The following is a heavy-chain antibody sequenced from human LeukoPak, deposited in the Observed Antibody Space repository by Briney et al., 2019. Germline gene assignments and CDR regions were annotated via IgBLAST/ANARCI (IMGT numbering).Heavy chain of an antibody. Sequence: SETLSLTCTVSGASINSGCYYWGWIRQPPGKGLEWIGTIYYSGRTYYNPSLKSRVTISADTSMNQFSLKVTSVTAADTAVYYCARHGDHYYYMDVWGKGTTVTVSS. V-gene: IGHV4-39*01. D-gene: IGHD2-21*01. CDR2: IYYSGRT. J-gene: IGHJ6*03. CDR1: GASINSGCYY. CDR3: ARHGDHYYYMDV.